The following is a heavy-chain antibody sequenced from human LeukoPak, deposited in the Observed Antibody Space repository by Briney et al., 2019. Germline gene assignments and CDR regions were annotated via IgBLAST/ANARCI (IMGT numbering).Heavy chain of an antibody. CDR1: GGSISTSGYY. J-gene: IGHJ2*01. V-gene: IGHV4-39*07. CDR2: MSFDGNT. CDR3: ARDPVVPATSMQFDWYFDL. D-gene: IGHD2-15*01. Sequence: KPSETLSLTCSVSGGSISTSGYYWGWIRQSPGKGLEWIVSMSFDGNTFYNPSLKSRVTISLHTSKNQFSLKLSSVTAADTAVYYCARDPVVPATSMQFDWYFDLWGRGTLVTVSS.